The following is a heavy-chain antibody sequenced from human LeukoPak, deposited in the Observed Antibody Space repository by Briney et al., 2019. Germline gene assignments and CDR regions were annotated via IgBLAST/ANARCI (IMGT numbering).Heavy chain of an antibody. V-gene: IGHV3-48*03. CDR1: GFTFSSYE. CDR2: ISSSGSTI. J-gene: IGHJ4*02. Sequence: GGSLRLSCAASGFTFSSYEMNWVRQAPGKGLEWVSYISSSGSTIYYADSVKGRFTISRDNAKNSLHLQMNSLRAEDTAVYYCAREGGSTGTPRDYWGQGTLVTVSS. CDR3: AREGGSTGTPRDY. D-gene: IGHD2-15*01.